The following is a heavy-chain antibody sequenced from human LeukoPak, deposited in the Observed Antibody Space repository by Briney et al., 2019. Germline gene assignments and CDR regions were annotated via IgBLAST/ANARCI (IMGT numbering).Heavy chain of an antibody. CDR1: GFTFSNYA. CDR3: ATLMRGPTGYSGYGGEDY. Sequence: GGSLRLSCAASGFTFSNYAMTWVRQAQGKGLQWVSAITGSGGSTYYADSVKGQFAISRDNSKNTLYLQMNNLRAEDTAVYYCATLMRGPTGYSGYGGEDYWGQGTLVTVSS. D-gene: IGHD5-12*01. J-gene: IGHJ4*02. V-gene: IGHV3-23*01. CDR2: ITGSGGST.